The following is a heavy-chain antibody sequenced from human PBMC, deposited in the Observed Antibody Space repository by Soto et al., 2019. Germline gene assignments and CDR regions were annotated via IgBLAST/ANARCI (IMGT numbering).Heavy chain of an antibody. V-gene: IGHV4-30-4*01. D-gene: IGHD4-4*01. CDR2: IFFNGET. CDR3: AREGRRQSLDY. CDR1: GASISNPDYY. Sequence: QVQLQESGPGLVKPSQTLSLTCTVSGASISNPDYYWSWIRQPPGKGLEWIGSIFFNGETSFSPSLESRLSMSVDTSKNQFSLSLRSVTASDTAIYFCAREGRRQSLDYWGQGTLVTVSS. J-gene: IGHJ4*02.